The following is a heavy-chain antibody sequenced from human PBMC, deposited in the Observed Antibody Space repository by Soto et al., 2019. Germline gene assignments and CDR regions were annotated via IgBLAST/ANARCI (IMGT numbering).Heavy chain of an antibody. D-gene: IGHD1-26*01. V-gene: IGHV3-21*01. CDR2: TGASSNNI. J-gene: IGHJ4*02. CDR3: ARDLSGSYPHFYY. CDR1: GLTFSSYS. Sequence: XVCLRLSCAASGLTFSSYSMNWVRQAPGKGLEWVSSTGASSNNIYYADSVKGRFTISRDNAKKSLYLQMNSLRAEDTAVYYCARDLSGSYPHFYYCGQGTMVSISS.